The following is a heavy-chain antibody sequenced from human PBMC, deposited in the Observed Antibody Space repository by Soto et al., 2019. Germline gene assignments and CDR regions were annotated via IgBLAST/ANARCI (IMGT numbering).Heavy chain of an antibody. CDR3: ATTDGYSSSWYGSTDY. J-gene: IGHJ4*02. V-gene: IGHV1-69*13. CDR1: GVTFSSYA. D-gene: IGHD6-13*01. CDR2: IIPIFGTA. Sequence: SVKVSCKASGVTFSSYAISCVRQAPGQGLEWMGGIIPIFGTANYAQKFQGRVTITADESTSTAYMELSSLRSEDTAVYYCATTDGYSSSWYGSTDYWGQGTLVTVSS.